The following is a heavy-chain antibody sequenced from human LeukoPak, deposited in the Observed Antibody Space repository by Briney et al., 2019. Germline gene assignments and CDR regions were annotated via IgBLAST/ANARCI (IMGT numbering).Heavy chain of an antibody. J-gene: IGHJ4*02. CDR2: ISSSSSYI. Sequence: PGGSLRLSCAASGFTFSSYSMNWVRQAPGKGLEWVSSISSSSSYIYYADSVKGRFTISRDNAKNTLYLQMNSLRAEDTAVYYCARDSGSSLDYWGQGTLVTVSS. V-gene: IGHV3-21*01. CDR3: ARDSGSSLDY. D-gene: IGHD3-10*01. CDR1: GFTFSSYS.